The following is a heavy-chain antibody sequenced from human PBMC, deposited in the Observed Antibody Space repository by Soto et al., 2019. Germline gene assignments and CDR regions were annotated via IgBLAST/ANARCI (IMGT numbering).Heavy chain of an antibody. CDR2: ISYDGSNK. D-gene: IGHD4-4*01. CDR3: ARDYPNDYSFVYYYYGMDV. Sequence: GGSLRLSCAASGFTFSSYAMHWVRQAPGKGLEWVAVISYDGSNKYYADSVKGRFTISRDNSKNTLYLQMNSLRDEDTAVYYCARDYPNDYSFVYYYYGMDVWGQGTTVTVSS. J-gene: IGHJ6*02. V-gene: IGHV3-30-3*01. CDR1: GFTFSSYA.